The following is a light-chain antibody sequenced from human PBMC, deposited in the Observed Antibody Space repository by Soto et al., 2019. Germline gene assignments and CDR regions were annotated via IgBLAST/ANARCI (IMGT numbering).Light chain of an antibody. Sequence: DVLMTQSPLSLPVTLGQPASVSCRSSQSLVHSDGNSYLSWFQQRPGQSPRRLIYKVSNRDSGVPDRFSGSGSDTDSTLKISRVEAEDVGVYYCMQGTQWPYTFGQGTQLEIK. V-gene: IGKV2-30*02. J-gene: IGKJ2*01. CDR1: QSLVHSDGNSY. CDR3: MQGTQWPYT. CDR2: KVS.